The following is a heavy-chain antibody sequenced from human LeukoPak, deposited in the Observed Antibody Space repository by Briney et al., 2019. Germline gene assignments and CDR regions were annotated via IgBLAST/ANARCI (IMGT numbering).Heavy chain of an antibody. D-gene: IGHD1-26*01. CDR2: IYYSGST. J-gene: IGHJ2*01. CDR3: ARYRNIVGATFRYFDL. Sequence: SETLSLTCTVSGGSISSSSYYWGWIRQPPGKGLERIGSIYYSGSTYYNPSLKSRVTISVDTSKNQFSLKLSSVTAADTAVYYCARYRNIVGATFRYFDLWGRGTRVTVSS. V-gene: IGHV4-39*07. CDR1: GGSISSSSYY.